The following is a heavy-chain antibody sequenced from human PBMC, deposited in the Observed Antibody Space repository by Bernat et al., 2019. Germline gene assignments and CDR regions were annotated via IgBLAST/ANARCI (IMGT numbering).Heavy chain of an antibody. V-gene: IGHV1-8*01. CDR1: GYTFTSYD. J-gene: IGHJ4*02. CDR3: AREGGPCSGGSCYDY. Sequence: QVQLVQSGAEVKKPGASVKVSCKASGYTFTSYDINWVRQATGQGLEWMGWMNPNSGNTGYAQKFQGRVTMTEDTSTDTAYMELSSLRSEDTAMYYCAREGGPCSGGSCYDYWGQGTLVTVSS. D-gene: IGHD2-15*01. CDR2: MNPNSGNT.